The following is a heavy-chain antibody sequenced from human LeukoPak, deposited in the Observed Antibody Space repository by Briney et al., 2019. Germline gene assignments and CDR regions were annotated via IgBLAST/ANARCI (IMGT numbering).Heavy chain of an antibody. V-gene: IGHV3-30*03. D-gene: IGHD3-10*01. J-gene: IGHJ4*02. Sequence: GRPLRLSCEASGLTLSSYGIHWVRQGPGKGLEWVGLVSHDGTKDYYGDSVTGRFTISRDNAGNMVDLQMNSLTSADTAVYFCARELSPYGSGTSSSFRYWGQGALVIVSS. CDR1: GLTLSSYG. CDR2: VSHDGTKD. CDR3: ARELSPYGSGTSSSFRY.